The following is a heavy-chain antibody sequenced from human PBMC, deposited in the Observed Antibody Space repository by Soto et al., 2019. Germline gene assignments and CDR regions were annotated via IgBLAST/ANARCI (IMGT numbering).Heavy chain of an antibody. V-gene: IGHV1-18*01. J-gene: IGHJ4*02. Sequence: QVQLVQSGAEVKKPGASVKVSCKASGYTFTSYGISWVRQAPGQGLEWMGWISAYNGNTNYAQKLQGRVTMTTDTPTSTAYMQLRSLSSDDTAVYYCASGWFGEFVYYFDYWGQGTLVTVSS. CDR1: GYTFTSYG. CDR3: ASGWFGEFVYYFDY. CDR2: ISAYNGNT. D-gene: IGHD3-10*01.